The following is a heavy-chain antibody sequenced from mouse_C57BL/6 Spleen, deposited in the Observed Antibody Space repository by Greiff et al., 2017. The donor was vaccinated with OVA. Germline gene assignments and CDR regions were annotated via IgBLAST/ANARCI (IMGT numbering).Heavy chain of an antibody. D-gene: IGHD4-1*01. CDR2: IRLKSDNYAT. Sequence: EVQGVESGGGLVQPGGSMKLSCVASGFTFSNYWMNWVRQSPEKGLEWVAQIRLKSDNYATHYAESVKGRFTISRDDSKSSVYLQMNSLRAEDTGIYYCTDWEGDYWGQGTTLTVSS. CDR3: TDWEGDY. CDR1: GFTFSNYW. J-gene: IGHJ2*01. V-gene: IGHV6-3*01.